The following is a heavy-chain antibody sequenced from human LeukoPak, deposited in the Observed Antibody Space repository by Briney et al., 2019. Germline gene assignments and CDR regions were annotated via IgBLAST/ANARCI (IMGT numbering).Heavy chain of an antibody. V-gene: IGHV3-53*01. CDR3: ASRRDYSNLYYFDY. J-gene: IGHJ4*02. CDR1: GFTVSSNY. D-gene: IGHD4-11*01. CDR2: IYSGGST. Sequence: PGGSLRLSCAASGFTVSSNYMSWVRQAPGKGLEWVSVIYSGGSTYYADSVEGRFTISRDNSKNTLYLQMNSLRAEDTAVYYCASRRDYSNLYYFDYWGQGTLVTVSS.